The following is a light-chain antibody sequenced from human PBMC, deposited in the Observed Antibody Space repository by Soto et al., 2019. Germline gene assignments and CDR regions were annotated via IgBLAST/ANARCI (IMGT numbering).Light chain of an antibody. J-gene: IGLJ2*01. V-gene: IGLV1-40*01. Sequence: QLVLTQPPSVSGAPGQRVTISCTGSSSNIGAGYNVHWYQQLPGTAPKFLIYSNSNRPSGVPDRFSGSKSGTSASLAITGLQAEDEADYYCQSYDSGLSGHVVFGGGTKLTVL. CDR2: SNS. CDR3: QSYDSGLSGHVV. CDR1: SSNIGAGYN.